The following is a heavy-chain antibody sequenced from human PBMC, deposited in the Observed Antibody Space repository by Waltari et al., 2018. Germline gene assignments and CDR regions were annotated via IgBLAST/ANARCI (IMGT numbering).Heavy chain of an antibody. D-gene: IGHD6-19*01. CDR2: ISGSGGST. CDR1: GFTFSSYA. V-gene: IGHV3-23*01. J-gene: IGHJ3*02. CDR3: AKVGSYSSGWPGFKWELPLDAFDI. Sequence: EVQLLESGGGLVQPGGSLRLSCAASGFTFSSYAMSWVRQAPGKGLEWVSAISGSGGSTDYADSVKGRFTISRDNSKNTLYLQMNSLRAEVTAVYYCAKVGSYSSGWPGFKWELPLDAFDIWGQGTMVTVSS.